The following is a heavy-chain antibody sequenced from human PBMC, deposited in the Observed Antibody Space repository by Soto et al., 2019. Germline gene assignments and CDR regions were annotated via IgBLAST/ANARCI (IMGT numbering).Heavy chain of an antibody. CDR3: SAGGGGY. J-gene: IGHJ4*02. V-gene: IGHV3-15*01. D-gene: IGHD3-10*01. CDR1: GFTFSNAW. CDR2: IKSKTDGGTT. Sequence: EVQLVESGGGLVKPGGSLRLSCAASGFTFSNAWMSWVRQAPGKGLEWVGRIKSKTDGGTTDYAAPVKGRFTISRDDLKNPLYLETNSRKTEGTAGYYCSAGGGGYWGQGTLVTVSS.